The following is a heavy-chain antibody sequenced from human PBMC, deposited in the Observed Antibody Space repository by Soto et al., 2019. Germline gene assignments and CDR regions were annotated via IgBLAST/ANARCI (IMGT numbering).Heavy chain of an antibody. CDR2: ISSSSSYI. V-gene: IGHV3-21*01. Sequence: EVQLVESGGGLVQPGGSLRLSCAASGFTLSSYSMNWVRQAPGKGLEWVSSISSSSSYIYYADSVKGRFTISRDNAKNSLYLQMNSLRAEDTAVYYCARNPLPASTANDYWGQGTLVTVSS. CDR3: ARNPLPASTANDY. CDR1: GFTLSSYS. J-gene: IGHJ4*02. D-gene: IGHD2-21*02.